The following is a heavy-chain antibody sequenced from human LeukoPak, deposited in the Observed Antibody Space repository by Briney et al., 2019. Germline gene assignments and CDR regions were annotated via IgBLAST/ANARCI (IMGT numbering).Heavy chain of an antibody. CDR3: ARRYFEY. J-gene: IGHJ4*02. Sequence: GGSLRLSCAASGFAFSSYPMHWVRQAPGKGLEWVAVISYDGSNKYYADSVKGRFTISRDNSKNTLYLQMNSLRAEDTAVYYCARRYFEYWGQGTLVTVSS. CDR2: ISYDGSNK. CDR1: GFAFSSYP. V-gene: IGHV3-30-3*01.